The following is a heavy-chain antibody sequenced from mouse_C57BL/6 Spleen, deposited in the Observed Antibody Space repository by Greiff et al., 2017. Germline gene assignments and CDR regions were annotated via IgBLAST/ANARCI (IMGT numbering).Heavy chain of an antibody. CDR2: ILPGGGST. J-gene: IGHJ1*03. Sequence: QVQLQQSGAELMKPGASVKLSCKATGYTFTGYWIEWVKQRPGHGLEWIGEILPGGGSTNYNEKFKGKATFTADTSSNTAYMQLSSLTTEDSAIYYCARQIRYYGNSAYWYFDVWGTGTLVTVSA. CDR3: ARQIRYYGNSAYWYFDV. V-gene: IGHV1-9*01. CDR1: GYTFTGYW. D-gene: IGHD1-1*01.